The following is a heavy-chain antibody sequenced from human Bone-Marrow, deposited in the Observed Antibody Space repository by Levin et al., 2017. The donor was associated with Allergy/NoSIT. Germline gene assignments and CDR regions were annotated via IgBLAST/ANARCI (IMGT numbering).Heavy chain of an antibody. D-gene: IGHD3-10*01. CDR2: ISSGGNTK. V-gene: IGHV3-48*01. Sequence: ASVKVSCAASGFTFSNYNMNWVRQAPGKGLEWISYISSGGNTKYYADSVKGRFTISRDNARDSLSLQMNSLRAEDTAVYYCARDAPSGWGQGTLVTVSS. J-gene: IGHJ4*02. CDR1: GFTFSNYN. CDR3: ARDAPSG.